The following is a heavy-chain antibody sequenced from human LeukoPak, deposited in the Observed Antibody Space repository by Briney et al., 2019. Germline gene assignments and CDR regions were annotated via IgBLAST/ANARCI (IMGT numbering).Heavy chain of an antibody. Sequence: PGGSLRLSCAASGFTFSSYSMNWVRQAPGKGLEWVSSISSSSSYIYYADSVKGRITISRDNAKNSLYLQMNSLRAEDTAVYYCAKEIYGVSTGGRFQHWGQGTLVTVSS. CDR3: AKEIYGVSTGGRFQH. V-gene: IGHV3-21*01. CDR2: ISSSSSYI. J-gene: IGHJ1*01. D-gene: IGHD4-17*01. CDR1: GFTFSSYS.